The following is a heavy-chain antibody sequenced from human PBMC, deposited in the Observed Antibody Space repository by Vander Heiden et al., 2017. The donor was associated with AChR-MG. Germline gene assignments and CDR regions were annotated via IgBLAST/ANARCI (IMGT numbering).Heavy chain of an antibody. CDR1: GGSFSGYY. D-gene: IGHD3-16*02. CDR3: ARGHDYVWGSYRSWYSRFDY. V-gene: IGHV4-34*01. CDR2: INHSGST. Sequence: QVQLQQWGAGLLTPSETLSLTCAVYGGSFSGYYWSWIRQPPGKGLEWIGEINHSGSTNYNPSLKSRVTISVDTSKNQFSLKLSSVTAADTAVYYCARGHDYVWGSYRSWYSRFDYWGQGTLVTVSS. J-gene: IGHJ4*02.